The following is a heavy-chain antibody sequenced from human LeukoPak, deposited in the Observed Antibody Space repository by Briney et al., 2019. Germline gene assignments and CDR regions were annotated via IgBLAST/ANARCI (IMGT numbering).Heavy chain of an antibody. D-gene: IGHD5-18*01. CDR3: ARSRPIQRPIFDI. CDR2: IIPIFGTA. Sequence: GASVKVSCKASEGTFTSYATSWVGQAPGQGVEWMGGIIPIFGTANYAQKFQGIVTITADESTSTAYMELSSLRSEDTAVYYCARSRPIQRPIFDIWGQGTMVTVSS. CDR1: EGTFTSYA. V-gene: IGHV1-69*13. J-gene: IGHJ3*02.